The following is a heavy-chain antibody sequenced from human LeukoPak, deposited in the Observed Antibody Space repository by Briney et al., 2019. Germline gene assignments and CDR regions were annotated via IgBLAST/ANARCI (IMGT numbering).Heavy chain of an antibody. D-gene: IGHD6-19*01. Sequence: SETLSLTCTVSGGFTSPYKWNWIRQPPGKGLEWIGYVYNSGSTNYNPSHKSRVTISVDTSKNQFSLKLSSVTAADTAVYYCARDWQWLLFDYWGQGTLVTVSS. J-gene: IGHJ4*02. V-gene: IGHV4-59*12. CDR2: VYNSGST. CDR3: ARDWQWLLFDY. CDR1: GGFTSPYK.